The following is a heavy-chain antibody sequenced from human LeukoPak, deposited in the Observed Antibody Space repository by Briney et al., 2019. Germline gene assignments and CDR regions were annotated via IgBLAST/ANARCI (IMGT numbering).Heavy chain of an antibody. J-gene: IGHJ4*02. CDR3: ARGYCSGGSCYGFDY. CDR2: IYPGDSDT. D-gene: IGHD2-15*01. CDR1: GYSFTGYW. Sequence: GESLKISCKGSGYSFTGYWIGWVRQMPGKGLEWMGIIYPGDSDTRYSPSFQGQVTISADKSISTAYLQWSSLKASDTAMYYCARGYCSGGSCYGFDYWGQGTLVTVSS. V-gene: IGHV5-51*01.